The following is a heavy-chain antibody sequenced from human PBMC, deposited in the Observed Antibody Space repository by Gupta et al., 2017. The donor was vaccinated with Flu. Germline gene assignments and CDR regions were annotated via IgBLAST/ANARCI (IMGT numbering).Heavy chain of an antibody. CDR2: ILGSGGST. D-gene: IGHD1-26*01. CDR1: GFTFKNYV. J-gene: IGHJ4*02. V-gene: IGHV3-23*01. CDR3: AKSNSGLGITFED. Sequence: EVHLLESGGDLVQPGGSLRLSCAASGFTFKNYVMSWVRQAPGKGLEWVSGILGSGGSTYYADSVKGRFTISRDNSKNTLYLQMNSLRGDDTAVYYCAKSNSGLGITFEDWGQGALVTVSS.